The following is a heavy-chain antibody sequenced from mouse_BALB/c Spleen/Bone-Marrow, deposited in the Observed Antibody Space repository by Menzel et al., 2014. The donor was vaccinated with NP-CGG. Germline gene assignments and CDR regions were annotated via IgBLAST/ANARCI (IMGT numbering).Heavy chain of an antibody. CDR1: GYSFTSYW. CDR2: IYPGNSDT. CDR3: TRKVYYGNPLDY. V-gene: IGHV1-5*01. D-gene: IGHD2-1*01. J-gene: IGHJ2*01. Sequence: VHVKQSGTVLARPGASVKMSCKASGYSFTSYWMHWVKQRPGQGLEWIGAIYPGNSDTSYNQKFKGKAKLTAVTSATTAYMELSSQTNEDSAVYFCTRKVYYGNPLDYWDQGTTLTVSS.